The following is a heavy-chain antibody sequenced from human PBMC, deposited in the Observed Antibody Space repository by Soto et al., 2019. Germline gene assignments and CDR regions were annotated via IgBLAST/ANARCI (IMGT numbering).Heavy chain of an antibody. CDR1: GYTFNRHG. D-gene: IGHD1-26*01. J-gene: IGHJ4*02. CDR2: ISGYNGDI. CDR3: ARVLIEGAREIDV. Sequence: QVHLVQSGGEVKKPGASVKVSCKASGYTFNRHGITWVRQAPGQGVERMGWISGYNGDINYEQKFQGRITLSSNTRNSTVYLVLKSLRFDGTAVYYCARVLIEGAREIDVWGQGTLVTVSS. V-gene: IGHV1-18*04.